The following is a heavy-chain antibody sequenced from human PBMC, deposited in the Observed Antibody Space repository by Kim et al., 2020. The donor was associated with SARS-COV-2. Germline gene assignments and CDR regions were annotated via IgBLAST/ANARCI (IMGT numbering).Heavy chain of an antibody. CDR2: INTNTGNP. V-gene: IGHV7-4-1*02. D-gene: IGHD3-10*01. Sequence: ASVKVSCKASGYSFTSYAMNWVRQAPGQGLEWMGWINTNTGNPTYAQGFTGRFLLSLDTSVSTAYLHINSLKAEDTAVYYCAREGHLVRGLIIYDYWGQGTLVTVSS. CDR1: GYSFTSYA. J-gene: IGHJ4*02. CDR3: AREGHLVRGLIIYDY.